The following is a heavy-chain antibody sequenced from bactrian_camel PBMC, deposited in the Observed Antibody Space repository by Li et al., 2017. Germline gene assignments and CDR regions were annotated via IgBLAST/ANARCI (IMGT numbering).Heavy chain of an antibody. J-gene: IGHJ4*01. CDR1: GFTFESYD. CDR2: IDTVGLST. D-gene: IGHD2*01. V-gene: IGHV3S40*01. Sequence: VQLVESGGGLVQPGGSLRLSCAASGFTFESYDMTWVRQAPGKGLEWVSSIDTVGLSTYYADSMKGRFTISRDNATNTVYLQMNSLKPEDTAVYYCVSLVGRPLVHQGTQVTVS.